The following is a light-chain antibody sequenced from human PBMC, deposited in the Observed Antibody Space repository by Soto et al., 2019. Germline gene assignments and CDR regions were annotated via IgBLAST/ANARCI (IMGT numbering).Light chain of an antibody. CDR1: SSDVGGYNY. CDR3: CSFASRSTVV. V-gene: IGLV2-14*03. Sequence: QSALTQPASVSGSPGQSITISCTGTSSDVGGYNYVSWFQQHPGKAPKLLIYDVRNRPAVVSNRFSGSKSGNTASLTISGLQAEDEADYFCCSFASRSTVVFGGGTPVTVL. J-gene: IGLJ2*01. CDR2: DVR.